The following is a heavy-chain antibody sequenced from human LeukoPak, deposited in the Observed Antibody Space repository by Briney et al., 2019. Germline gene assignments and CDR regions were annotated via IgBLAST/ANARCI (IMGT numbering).Heavy chain of an antibody. V-gene: IGHV4-59*01. D-gene: IGHD3-10*01. CDR2: IYYSGST. Sequence: PSETLSLTCTVSGGSISSYYWSWIRQPPGKGLEWIGYIYYSGSTNYNPSLKSRVTISVDTSKNQFSLKLSSVTAADTAVYYCARELRTAQYYYGSGSSYWYFDLWGRGTLVTVSS. J-gene: IGHJ2*01. CDR3: ARELRTAQYYYGSGSSYWYFDL. CDR1: GGSISSYY.